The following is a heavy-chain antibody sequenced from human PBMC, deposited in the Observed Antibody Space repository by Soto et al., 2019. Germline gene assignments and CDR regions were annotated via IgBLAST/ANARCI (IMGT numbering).Heavy chain of an antibody. J-gene: IGHJ4*02. D-gene: IGHD6-6*01. CDR1: GGSISSYY. Sequence: SETLSLTCTVSGGSISSYYWSWVRQPPGKGLEWIGSIYYSGSTNYNPSLKSRVTISVDTSKNQFSLKLSSVTAADTAVYYCARQLIAARPYFDYWGQGTLVTVSS. CDR3: ARQLIAARPYFDY. V-gene: IGHV4-59*08. CDR2: IYYSGST.